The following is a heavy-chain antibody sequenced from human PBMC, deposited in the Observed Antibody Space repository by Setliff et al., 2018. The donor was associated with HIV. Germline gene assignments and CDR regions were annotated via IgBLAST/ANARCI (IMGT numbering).Heavy chain of an antibody. Sequence: GGSLRLSCVASGFTFSDYGMHWVRQTPGKGLEWVAVIRYDESNENYADSVKGRFTISRDNSKNTLYLQMDSLRVEDTAIYYCAKDPFKTTGGVDYWGQGTLVTVSS. CDR3: AKDPFKTTGGVDY. CDR1: GFTFSDYG. D-gene: IGHD4-4*01. J-gene: IGHJ4*02. V-gene: IGHV3-30*02. CDR2: IRYDESNE.